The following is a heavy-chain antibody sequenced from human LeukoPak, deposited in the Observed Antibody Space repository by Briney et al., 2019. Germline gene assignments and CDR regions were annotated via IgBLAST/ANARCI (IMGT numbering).Heavy chain of an antibody. J-gene: IGHJ4*02. D-gene: IGHD6-19*01. Sequence: GGSLRLSCAASGFSFETYGMHWVRQAPGKGLEWVTFIPSDGSKTYYIDSVKGRFTVSRDNSQNTLYLQMASLKIEDTAVYYCAKDPVAGAKGGGADFDYWGQGTLVTVSS. CDR3: AKDPVAGAKGGGADFDY. CDR2: IPSDGSKT. CDR1: GFSFETYG. V-gene: IGHV3-30*02.